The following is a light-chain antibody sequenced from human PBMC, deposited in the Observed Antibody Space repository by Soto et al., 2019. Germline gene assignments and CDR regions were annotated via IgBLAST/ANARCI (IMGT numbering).Light chain of an antibody. CDR3: QHRSNRPLT. CDR1: QTVSTN. J-gene: IGKJ4*01. V-gene: IGKV3-11*01. CDR2: DTS. Sequence: EIVLTQSPSTLSLSPGERATLSCRASQTVSTNLAWYQQKPGQAPRLLIYDTSIRATGMPVRFSGSGSGTDFTLTISSLEPEDWAVYYCQHRSNRPLTFGGRTKVESK.